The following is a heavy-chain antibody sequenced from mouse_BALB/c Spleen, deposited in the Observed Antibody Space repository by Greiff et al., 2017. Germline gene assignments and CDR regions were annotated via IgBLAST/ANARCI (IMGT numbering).Heavy chain of an antibody. V-gene: IGHV1-7*01. J-gene: IGHJ4*01. CDR3: ARESWGCTMDY. CDR1: GYTFTSYW. Sequence: QVQLQQSGAELAKPGASVKMSCKASGYTFTSYWMHWVKQRPGQGLEWIGYINPSTGYTEYNQKFKDKATLTADKSSSTAYMQLSSLTSEDAAVYYCARESWGCTMDYWGQGTTVTVSS. D-gene: IGHD3-3*01. CDR2: INPSTGYT.